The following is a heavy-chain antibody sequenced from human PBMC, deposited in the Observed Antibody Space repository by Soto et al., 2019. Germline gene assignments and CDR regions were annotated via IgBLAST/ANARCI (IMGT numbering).Heavy chain of an antibody. CDR3: ARVVTDRAFDI. V-gene: IGHV1-18*01. J-gene: IGHJ3*02. CDR1: GYTFTSYG. CDR2: ISAYNGNT. Sequence: ASVKVSCKASGYTFTSYGISWVRQAPGQGLEWMGWISAYNGNTNYAQKLQGRVTMTTDTSTSTAYKELRSLRSDDTAVYYCARVVTDRAFDIWGRGTMVTVSS. D-gene: IGHD2-21*02.